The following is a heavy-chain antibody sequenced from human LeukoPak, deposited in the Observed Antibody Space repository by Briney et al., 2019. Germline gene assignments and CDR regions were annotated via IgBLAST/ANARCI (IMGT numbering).Heavy chain of an antibody. V-gene: IGHV4-34*01. J-gene: IGHJ4*02. CDR3: ARAYDCSSTSCYYFDY. CDR1: GESLSGYY. CDR2: INHSGST. Sequence: SETLSLTRAVYGESLSGYYWSWIPDPPGKGLECSGEINHSGSTNYNTSLTSRVTISVDTSKNQFSLTLSSVTAADTAVYYCARAYDCSSTSCYYFDYWGQGTLVTVSS. D-gene: IGHD2-2*01.